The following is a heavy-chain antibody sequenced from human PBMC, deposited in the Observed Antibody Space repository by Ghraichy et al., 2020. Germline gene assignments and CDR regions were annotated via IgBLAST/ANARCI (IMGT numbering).Heavy chain of an antibody. D-gene: IGHD3-3*01. CDR2: ISSSGSTI. Sequence: SCAASGFTFSDYYMSWIRQAPGKGLEWVSYISSSGSTIYYADSVKGRFTISRDNAKNSLYLQMNSLRAEDTAVYYCARDHYDFWSGYYTSYYYYGMDVWGQGTTVTVSS. CDR1: GFTFSDYY. CDR3: ARDHYDFWSGYYTSYYYYGMDV. V-gene: IGHV3-11*01. J-gene: IGHJ6*02.